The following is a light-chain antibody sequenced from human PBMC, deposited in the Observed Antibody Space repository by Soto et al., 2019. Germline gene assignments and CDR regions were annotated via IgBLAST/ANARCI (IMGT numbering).Light chain of an antibody. Sequence: QSVLTQPASVSGSPGQSITISCTGTSSDIDTYNYVSWYQQHPGKAPKLIIYEVTNRPSGVSNRFSGSKSGDTASLTISGLRAEDEADYFCSSFTSATTVVFGGGTKLTVL. J-gene: IGLJ2*01. CDR1: SSDIDTYNY. V-gene: IGLV2-14*01. CDR3: SSFTSATTVV. CDR2: EVT.